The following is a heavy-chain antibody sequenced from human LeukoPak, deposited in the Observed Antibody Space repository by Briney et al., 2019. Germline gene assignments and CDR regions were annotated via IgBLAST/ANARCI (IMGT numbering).Heavy chain of an antibody. CDR1: GGSISSGGYS. V-gene: IGHV4-30-4*07. CDR3: ARALLWFGTNWFDP. CDR2: ICYSGST. J-gene: IGHJ5*02. Sequence: SETLSLTCAVSGGSISSGGYSWSWIRQPPGKGLEWIGYICYSGSTYYNPSLKSRVTISVDTSKNQFSLKLSSVTAADTAVYYCARALLWFGTNWFDPWGQGTLVTVSS. D-gene: IGHD3-10*01.